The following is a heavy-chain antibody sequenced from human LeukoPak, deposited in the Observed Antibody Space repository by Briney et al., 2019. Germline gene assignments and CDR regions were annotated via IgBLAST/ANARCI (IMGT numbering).Heavy chain of an antibody. V-gene: IGHV1-69*02. CDR1: GVTFDKSS. J-gene: IGHJ4*02. D-gene: IGHD2-15*01. Sequence: SVKVSCKTSGVTFDKSSIHWVRETPGQGLEWMGRIIPIMSIGTYAEQFQDRVTITADKSTSTAYLELSSLTPEETAIYYCAARQHCSRITCVTTGDFFDHWGQGTLITV. CDR2: IIPIMSIG. CDR3: AARQHCSRITCVTTGDFFDH.